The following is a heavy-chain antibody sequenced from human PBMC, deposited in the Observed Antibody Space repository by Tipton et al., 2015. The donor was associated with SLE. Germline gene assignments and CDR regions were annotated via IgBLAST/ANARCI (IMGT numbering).Heavy chain of an antibody. D-gene: IGHD6-13*01. Sequence: TLSLTCSVSGASISTYYWGWIRQAPGKGLEWVGCMRHSGITNYNPSLKSRVTISVDTSKNQFSLKLSSVTAADTAVYYCARGYSSSWNYYYGMDVWGQGTTVTVS. J-gene: IGHJ6*02. CDR1: GASISTYY. CDR3: ARGYSSSWNYYYGMDV. CDR2: MRHSGIT. V-gene: IGHV4-59*12.